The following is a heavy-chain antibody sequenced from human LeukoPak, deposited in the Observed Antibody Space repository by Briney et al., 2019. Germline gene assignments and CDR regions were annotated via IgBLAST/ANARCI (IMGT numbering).Heavy chain of an antibody. Sequence: QPGGSLRLSCAASGFSFTSYAMSWVRQAQGKGLEWVSAVSRSGGATYYADSVKGRFTISRDNSKNTLYLQMNSLRAEDTAVYYCARLGSYHDWGQGTLVTVSS. V-gene: IGHV3-23*01. CDR1: GFSFTSYA. CDR3: ARLGSYHD. J-gene: IGHJ4*02. D-gene: IGHD3-10*01. CDR2: VSRSGGAT.